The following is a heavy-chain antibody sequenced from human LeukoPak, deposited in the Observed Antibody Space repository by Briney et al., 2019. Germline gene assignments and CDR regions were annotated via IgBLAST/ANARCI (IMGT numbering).Heavy chain of an antibody. Sequence: GGSLRLSCAASGFTFSSYEMHWVRQAPGKGLEWVSYISSSGSTIYYADSVKGRFTISRDNAKNSLYLQMNSLRAEDTAVYYCAKTYDTGRGAFDIWGQGTMVTVSS. CDR1: GFTFSSYE. V-gene: IGHV3-48*03. J-gene: IGHJ3*02. CDR2: ISSSGSTI. D-gene: IGHD3-22*01. CDR3: AKTYDTGRGAFDI.